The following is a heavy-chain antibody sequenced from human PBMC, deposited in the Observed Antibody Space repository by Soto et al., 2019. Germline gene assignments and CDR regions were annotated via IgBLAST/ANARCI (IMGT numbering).Heavy chain of an antibody. V-gene: IGHV3-33*06. Sequence: GGSLRLSCAASGFTFSSYGMHWVRQAPGKGLEWVAVIWYDGSNKYYADSVKGRFTISRDNCKNTLYLQINSLRAEDTAVYYCAKLDDILTGYYIGRAGFDYWGQGALVTVSS. CDR2: IWYDGSNK. J-gene: IGHJ4*02. D-gene: IGHD3-9*01. CDR1: GFTFSSYG. CDR3: AKLDDILTGYYIGRAGFDY.